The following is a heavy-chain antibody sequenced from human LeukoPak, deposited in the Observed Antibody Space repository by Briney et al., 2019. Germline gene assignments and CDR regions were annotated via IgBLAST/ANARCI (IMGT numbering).Heavy chain of an antibody. CDR1: GFTFSSYV. J-gene: IGHJ4*02. CDR3: ANVGGWFGEPNFDY. V-gene: IGHV3-23*01. D-gene: IGHD3-10*01. CDR2: ISGSGGST. Sequence: PGGSLRLSCAAYGFTFSSYVMSWVRQAPGKGLDWVSGISGSGGSTYYADPVKGRFTISRDNAKNTLWLQMNSLRAEDTAVYFCANVGGWFGEPNFDYWGQGALVTVSS.